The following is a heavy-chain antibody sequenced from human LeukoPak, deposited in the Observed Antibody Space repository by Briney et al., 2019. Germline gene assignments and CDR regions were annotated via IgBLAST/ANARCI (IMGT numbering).Heavy chain of an antibody. Sequence: ASVKVSCTASGYTFSGYYMHWVRQAPGQGLEWMGWINPNSGGTNYAQKFQGRVTMTRDTSISTSYMELSRLRSDDTAVYYCARGEYCSSTSCYMVFDYWGQGTLVTVSS. J-gene: IGHJ4*02. D-gene: IGHD2-2*02. CDR3: ARGEYCSSTSCYMVFDY. CDR2: INPNSGGT. CDR1: GYTFSGYY. V-gene: IGHV1-2*02.